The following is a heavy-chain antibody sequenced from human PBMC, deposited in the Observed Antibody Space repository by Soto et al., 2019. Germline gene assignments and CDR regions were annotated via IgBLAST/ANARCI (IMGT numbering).Heavy chain of an antibody. CDR2: IIPIYGTA. D-gene: IGHD1-26*01. Sequence: QVQLVQSGAEVKKPGSSVKVSCKASGGTFSSTAINWVRQAPGQGLEWMGGIIPIYGTANYAQKFQGRVTITADESTRTAYMELTSCRFQDTAVYYCARDPRYSGGRSGNPWGQGTLVTVSS. CDR3: ARDPRYSGGRSGNP. CDR1: GGTFSSTA. V-gene: IGHV1-69*12. J-gene: IGHJ5*02.